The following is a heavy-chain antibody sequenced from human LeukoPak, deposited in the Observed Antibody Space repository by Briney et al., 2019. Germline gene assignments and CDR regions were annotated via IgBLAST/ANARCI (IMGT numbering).Heavy chain of an antibody. CDR1: GGAICTYY. CDR3: ARDQGSYYGVDV. CDR2: MYTSGNT. J-gene: IGHJ6*02. Sequence: SETLSLTCTVSGGAICTYYGICIRHSAGKGLEGIGRMYTSGNTKYNPSIKSRVTMSVDTSNNQFSLKVSSVTAADTAVYYCARDQGSYYGVDVWGQGTTVTVSS. V-gene: IGHV4-4*07.